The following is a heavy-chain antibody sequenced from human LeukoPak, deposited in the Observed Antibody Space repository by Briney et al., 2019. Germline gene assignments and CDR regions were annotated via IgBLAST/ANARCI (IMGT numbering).Heavy chain of an antibody. V-gene: IGHV4-39*01. J-gene: IGHJ4*02. CDR1: GGSISSSSYY. CDR2: IYYSGST. D-gene: IGHD3-22*01. CDR3: ASYLGPMIVVVIDDYFDY. Sequence: SETLSPTCTVSGGSISSSSYYWGWIRQPPGKGLEWIGSIYYSGSTYYNPSLKSRVTISVDTSKNQFSLKLSSVTAADTAVYYCASYLGPMIVVVIDDYFDYWGQGTLVTVSS.